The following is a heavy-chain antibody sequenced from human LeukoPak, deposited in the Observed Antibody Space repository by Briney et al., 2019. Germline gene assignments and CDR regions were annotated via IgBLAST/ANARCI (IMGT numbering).Heavy chain of an antibody. CDR3: ARWDSRTDY. D-gene: IGHD1-14*01. CDR2: INPNSGGT. J-gene: IGHJ4*02. CDR1: GYAFNNYA. V-gene: IGHV1-2*02. Sequence: ASVKVSCKASGYAFNNYAVSWVRQAPGQGLEWMGWINPNSGGTNYAQKFQGRVTMTRDTSISTAYMELSRLRSDDTAVYYCARWDSRTDYWGQGTLVTVSS.